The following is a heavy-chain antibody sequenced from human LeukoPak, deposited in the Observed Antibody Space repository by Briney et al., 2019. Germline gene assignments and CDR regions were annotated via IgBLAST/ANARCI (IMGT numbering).Heavy chain of an antibody. D-gene: IGHD6-13*01. CDR2: IYSAGSTYSGGST. V-gene: IGHV3-NL1*01. J-gene: IGHJ4*02. CDR1: GLTVINNY. CDR3: ARIAAAGPFDY. Sequence: GGSLRLSCAASGLTVINNYMSWVRQAPGKGLEWVSVIYSAGSTYSGGSTYYADSAKGRFSISRDNSKNTLYLQMNSLKAEDSAVYYCARIAAAGPFDYWGQGTLVSVSS.